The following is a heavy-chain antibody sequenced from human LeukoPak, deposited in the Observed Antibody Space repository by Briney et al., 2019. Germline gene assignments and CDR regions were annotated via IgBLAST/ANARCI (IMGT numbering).Heavy chain of an antibody. CDR2: INPNSGGT. D-gene: IGHD3-22*01. CDR3: ARGAYYYDSGWFDP. CDR1: GYTFTGYY. J-gene: IGHJ5*02. Sequence: GASVKVSCEASGYTFTGYYMRWVRQAPGQGLEWMGRINPNSGGTNYAQKFQGRVTMTRDTSISTAYMELSRLRSDDTAVYYCARGAYYYDSGWFDPWGQGTLVTVSS. V-gene: IGHV1-2*06.